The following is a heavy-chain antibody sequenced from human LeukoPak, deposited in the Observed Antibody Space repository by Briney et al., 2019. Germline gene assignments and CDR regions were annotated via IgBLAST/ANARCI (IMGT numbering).Heavy chain of an antibody. Sequence: PGGSLRLSCAASGFTFSNYAMSWVRQAPGKGLEWVSTIDQSGRNTHYADSVKGRFTISRDNSKNTLFLQMKSLRAEDTAIYYCAKEFFYNSDGDDWGQGTLVTVSS. D-gene: IGHD5-24*01. CDR1: GFTFSNYA. CDR2: IDQSGRNT. J-gene: IGHJ4*02. V-gene: IGHV3-23*01. CDR3: AKEFFYNSDGDD.